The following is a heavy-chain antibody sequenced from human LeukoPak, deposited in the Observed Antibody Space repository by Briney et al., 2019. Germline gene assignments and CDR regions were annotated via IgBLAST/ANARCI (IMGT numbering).Heavy chain of an antibody. V-gene: IGHV3-66*01. J-gene: IGHJ4*02. CDR3: ARTTTFAPHFDY. CDR2: IYSGGTT. CDR1: GFTVSSNY. Sequence: PGGSLRLSCAASGFTVSSNYMSWVRQAPGKGLEWVSVIYSGGTTYYADSVEGRFTISRDNSKNTLYLQMNSLRAEDTAVYYCARTTTFAPHFDYWGQGTLVTVSS. D-gene: IGHD1-1*01.